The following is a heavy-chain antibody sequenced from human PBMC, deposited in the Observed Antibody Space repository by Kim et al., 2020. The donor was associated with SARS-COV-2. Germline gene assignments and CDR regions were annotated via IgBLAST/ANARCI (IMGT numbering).Heavy chain of an antibody. CDR2: INWSGGST. J-gene: IGHJ4*02. CDR3: ARGFYQGPFDY. V-gene: IGHV3-20*01. CDR1: GFSFDDYG. Sequence: GGSLRLSCTAASGFSFDDYGMSWVRQSPGKGLEWVSGINWSGGSTGYADSVKGRFTISRDNAKKSLYLQMNSVRAEDTAFYHCARGFYQGPFDYWGQGTLVTVSS.